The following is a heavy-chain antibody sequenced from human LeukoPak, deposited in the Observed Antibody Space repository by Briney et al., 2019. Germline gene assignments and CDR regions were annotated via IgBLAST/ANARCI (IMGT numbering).Heavy chain of an antibody. J-gene: IGHJ4*02. V-gene: IGHV4-39*01. CDR3: ARSWIQLWLGDLTFDY. CDR1: GGSISSTSYY. D-gene: IGHD5-18*01. CDR2: ISYSGST. Sequence: SETLSLTCAVSGGSISSTSYYWTWIRRPPGKGLEWIGSISYSGSTYYNPSLKSRVTISVDTSKNQFSLKLTSVTAADTAVYYCARSWIQLWLGDLTFDYWGQGTLVTVSS.